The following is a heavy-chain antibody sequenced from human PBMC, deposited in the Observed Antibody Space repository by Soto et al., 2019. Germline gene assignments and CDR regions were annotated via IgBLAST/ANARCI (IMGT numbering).Heavy chain of an antibody. J-gene: IGHJ6*02. Sequence: HPGGSLRLSCAASGFTFSSYGMHWVRQAPGKGLEWVAVISYDGSNKYYADSVKGRFTISRDNSKNTLYLQMNSLRAEDTAVYYCAKDRGFLEWLVSPDQFYYYYGMDVWGQGTTVTVSS. CDR1: GFTFSSYG. V-gene: IGHV3-30*18. CDR2: ISYDGSNK. D-gene: IGHD3-3*01. CDR3: AKDRGFLEWLVSPDQFYYYYGMDV.